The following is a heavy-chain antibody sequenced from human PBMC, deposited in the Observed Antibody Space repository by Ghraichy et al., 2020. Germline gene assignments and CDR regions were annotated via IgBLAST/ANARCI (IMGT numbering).Heavy chain of an antibody. CDR3: ARVALSVPTTNLYYMDV. J-gene: IGHJ6*03. D-gene: IGHD1/OR15-1a*01. V-gene: IGHV4-34*01. Sequence: SETLSLTCAIYGGSLRAYSWSWLRQPPGKGLEWIGEISHGGSANYNPSLKSRLTISTSSSKSQFSLKLSSVTAADTAIYYCARVALSVPTTNLYYMDVWGAGTTVTVSS. CDR1: GGSLRAYS. CDR2: ISHGGSA.